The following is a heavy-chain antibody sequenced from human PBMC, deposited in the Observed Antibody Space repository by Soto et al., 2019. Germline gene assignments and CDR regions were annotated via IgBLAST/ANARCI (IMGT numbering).Heavy chain of an antibody. CDR3: ARTAAAGMDV. CDR2: IYYSGST. J-gene: IGHJ6*02. D-gene: IGHD6-13*01. V-gene: IGHV4-59*01. Sequence: PSETLSLTCTVSGGSISSYYLSWIRQPPGKGLEWIGYIYYSGSTNYNPSLKSRVTISVDTSKNQFSLKLSSVTAADTAVYYCARTAAAGMDVWGQGTTVTVYS. CDR1: GGSISSYY.